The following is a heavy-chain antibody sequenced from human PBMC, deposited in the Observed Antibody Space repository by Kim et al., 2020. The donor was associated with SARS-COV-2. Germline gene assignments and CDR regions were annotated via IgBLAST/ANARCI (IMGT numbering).Heavy chain of an antibody. V-gene: IGHV3-73*01. CDR3: TRVRPIPGGWYDAFDI. CDR2: IRSKANSYAT. CDR1: GFTFSGST. D-gene: IGHD6-19*01. Sequence: GGSLRLSCAASGFTFSGSTMHWVRQASGKGLEWVGRIRSKANSYATAYAASVKNRFTISRDDSKNTAYLQMNSMKTEDTAVYYCTRVRPIPGGWYDAFDIWGQGTMVTVSS. J-gene: IGHJ3*02.